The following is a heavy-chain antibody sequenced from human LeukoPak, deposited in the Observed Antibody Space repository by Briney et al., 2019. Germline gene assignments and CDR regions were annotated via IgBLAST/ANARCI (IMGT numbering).Heavy chain of an antibody. CDR1: GVTLSSYY. J-gene: IGHJ5*02. CDR2: IYDSGSP. Sequence: SETLSPTCTVSGVTLSSYYLTWIRQPPGKGLEWICSIYDSGSPNYNPSPKSRVTISLDTSKNQFSLVLNSVTPADTAVYFCARDGGRRGWFDPWGQGTLVTVSS. V-gene: IGHV4-59*01. CDR3: ARDGGRRGWFDP.